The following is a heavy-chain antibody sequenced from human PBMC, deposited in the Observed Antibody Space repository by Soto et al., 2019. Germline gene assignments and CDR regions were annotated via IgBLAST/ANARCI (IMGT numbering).Heavy chain of an antibody. V-gene: IGHV3-21*06. J-gene: IGHJ4*02. D-gene: IGHD6-19*01. Sequence: EVQLVESGGGPVKPGGSLRLSCAASGFAFNTYSMNWVRQAPGKGLEWVAFITRSSSYIYYADSVRGRFTLSRHNAKNSRYLQMNSLRAEDTAIYYCARDDGWLILDYWGQGTLVTVSS. CDR2: ITRSSSYI. CDR3: ARDDGWLILDY. CDR1: GFAFNTYS.